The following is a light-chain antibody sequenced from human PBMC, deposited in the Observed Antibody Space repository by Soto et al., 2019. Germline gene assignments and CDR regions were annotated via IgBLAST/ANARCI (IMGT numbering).Light chain of an antibody. V-gene: IGKV3-15*01. CDR2: GAS. CDR1: QSLSSN. J-gene: IGKJ1*01. CDR3: QQYNNWPLAWT. Sequence: EIVMTQSPATLSVSPGERATLSCRASQSLSSNLAWYQQKPGQAPRLLIYGASTRATGIPARFSGSGSGTEFTLTISSLQSEDFAVYYCQQYNNWPLAWTFGQGTKVEIK.